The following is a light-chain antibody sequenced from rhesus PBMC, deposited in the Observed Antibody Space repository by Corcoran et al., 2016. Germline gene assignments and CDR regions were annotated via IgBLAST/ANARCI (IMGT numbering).Light chain of an antibody. J-gene: IGLJ1*01. Sequence: QAAPTQSPSVSGSPGQSVTLSCTGTSSDVGGYHRVSWYQHRPGKAPKLMVYEVSQRPSGVSDRFAGSESGNTATLTISGLQPDDEAYYYCGSYASLNCFHIIGTGTRLTVL. CDR1: SSDVGGYHR. CDR2: EVS. V-gene: IGLV2-13*03. CDR3: GSYASLNCFHI.